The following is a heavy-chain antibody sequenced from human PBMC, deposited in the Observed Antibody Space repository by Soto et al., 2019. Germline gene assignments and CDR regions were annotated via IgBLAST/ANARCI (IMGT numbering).Heavy chain of an antibody. CDR3: ARTKAEIVGATYYYYYGMDV. CDR2: INPNSGGT. Sequence: ASVKVSCKASGYTFTGYYMHWVRQAPGQGXEWMGWINPNSGGTNYAQKFQGWVTMTRDTSISTAYMELSRLRSDDTAVYYCARTKAEIVGATYYYYYGMDVWGQGTTVTVSS. CDR1: GYTFTGYY. V-gene: IGHV1-2*04. J-gene: IGHJ6*02. D-gene: IGHD1-26*01.